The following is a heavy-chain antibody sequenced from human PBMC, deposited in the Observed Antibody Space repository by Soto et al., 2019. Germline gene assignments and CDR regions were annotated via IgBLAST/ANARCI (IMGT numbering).Heavy chain of an antibody. CDR3: VCFSLTCTNGVCNAAFGPFDI. D-gene: IGHD2-8*01. V-gene: IGHV1-18*01. CDR1: GYTFTSYG. CDR2: ISAYNGNT. Sequence: ASVKVSCKASGYTFTSYGISWVRQAPGQGLEWMGWISAYNGNTNYAQKHQGRVTMTTDTSTSTVYMELSSLRSEDTAVYYCVCFSLTCTNGVCNAAFGPFDIWGQGTMVTVSS. J-gene: IGHJ3*02.